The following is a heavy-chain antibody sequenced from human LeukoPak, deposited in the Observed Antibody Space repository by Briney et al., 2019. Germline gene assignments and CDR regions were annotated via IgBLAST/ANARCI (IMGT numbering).Heavy chain of an antibody. J-gene: IGHJ2*01. CDR1: GFTFSSYA. V-gene: IGHV3-64*01. D-gene: IGHD1/OR15-1a*01. Sequence: GGSLRLSCAASGFTFSSYAMHWVRQAPGKGLEYVSAISSNGDSTHYANSVKGRFTISRDKSKNTLYLQMGSLRAEDMAVYYCASSPPSGTTWYFDLWGRGTLVTVSS. CDR2: ISSNGDST. CDR3: ASSPPSGTTWYFDL.